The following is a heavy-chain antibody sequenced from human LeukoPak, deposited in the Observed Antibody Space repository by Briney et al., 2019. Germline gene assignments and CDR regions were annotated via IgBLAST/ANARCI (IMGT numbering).Heavy chain of an antibody. CDR1: GFTFSRYA. CDR2: ISGSDRST. J-gene: IGHJ4*02. D-gene: IGHD2-2*01. CDR3: ARQVSCDTTTCYAGMPPDY. Sequence: PGGSLRLSCAASGFTFSRYAMSWVRQTPEKGLEWVSVISGSDRSTYYADSVRGRFTISRDDSGNTLFLQMNSLRAEDTAVYYCARQVSCDTTTCYAGMPPDYWGQGTLVTVSS. V-gene: IGHV3-23*01.